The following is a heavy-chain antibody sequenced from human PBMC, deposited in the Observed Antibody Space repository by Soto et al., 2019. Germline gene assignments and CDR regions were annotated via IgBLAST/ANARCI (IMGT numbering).Heavy chain of an antibody. V-gene: IGHV1-2*04. CDR3: ARESGGATATLGYYYFYMDV. CDR2: INPNSGGT. D-gene: IGHD1-26*01. Sequence: QVQLVQSGAEVKKPGASVKVSCKASGYTFSDYYIHWMRQAPGQGLEWMGWINPNSGGTKYAHKFQGWVTRTRDTSIKTAYMELSRLTSDDTAVYYCARESGGATATLGYYYFYMDVWGKGTTVTVSS. CDR1: GYTFSDYY. J-gene: IGHJ6*03.